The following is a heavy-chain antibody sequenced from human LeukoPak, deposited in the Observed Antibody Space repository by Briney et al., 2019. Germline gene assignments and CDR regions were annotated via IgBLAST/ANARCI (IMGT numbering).Heavy chain of an antibody. Sequence: SETLSLTCTVSGGSISSYYWSWIRQPPGKGLGWIGYIYYSGSTNYNPSLKSRVTISVDTSKNQFSLKLSSVTAADTAVYYCARETASWDTASGFDPWGQGTLVTVSS. V-gene: IGHV4-59*01. D-gene: IGHD5-18*01. J-gene: IGHJ5*02. CDR1: GGSISSYY. CDR3: ARETASWDTASGFDP. CDR2: IYYSGST.